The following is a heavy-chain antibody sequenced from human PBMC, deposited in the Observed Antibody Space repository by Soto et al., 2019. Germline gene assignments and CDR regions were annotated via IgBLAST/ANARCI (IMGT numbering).Heavy chain of an antibody. Sequence: QVQLVESGGGVVQPGRSLRLSCAASGFTFSSYAMHWVRQAPGKGLEWVAVISYDGSNKYYADSVKGRFTISRDNSKNTLYLQMNSLRAEDTAVYYCASPAYYNDSSAIPDAFDIWGQGTMVTVSS. CDR2: ISYDGSNK. CDR1: GFTFSSYA. CDR3: ASPAYYNDSSAIPDAFDI. J-gene: IGHJ3*02. D-gene: IGHD3-22*01. V-gene: IGHV3-30-3*01.